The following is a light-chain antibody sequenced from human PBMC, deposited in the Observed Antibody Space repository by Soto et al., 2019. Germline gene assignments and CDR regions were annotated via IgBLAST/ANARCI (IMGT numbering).Light chain of an antibody. CDR2: GAS. J-gene: IGKJ2*01. CDR3: QQYGSSPGT. Sequence: EIVLTQSPGTLSLSPGERATLSCRASQSVTSSYLAWYQQRAGQAPRLLISGASSRATGIPDRFSGSGSGTDFTLTISRLETEDFGVYHCQQYGSSPGTFGQGTKLEIK. CDR1: QSVTSSY. V-gene: IGKV3-20*01.